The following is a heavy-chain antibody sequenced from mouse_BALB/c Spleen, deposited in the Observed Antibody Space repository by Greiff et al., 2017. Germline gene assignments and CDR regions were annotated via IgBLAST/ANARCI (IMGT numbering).Heavy chain of an antibody. J-gene: IGHJ3*01. V-gene: IGHV2-2*02. CDR2: IWSGGST. CDR3: ARIYGNYPAWFAY. D-gene: IGHD2-1*01. CDR1: GFSLTSYG. Sequence: VQRVESGPGLVQPSQSLSITCTASGFSLTSYGVHWVRQSPGKGLEWLGVIWSGGSTDYNAAFISRLSISKDNSKSQVFFKMNSLQANDTAIYYCARIYGNYPAWFAYWGQGTLVTVSA.